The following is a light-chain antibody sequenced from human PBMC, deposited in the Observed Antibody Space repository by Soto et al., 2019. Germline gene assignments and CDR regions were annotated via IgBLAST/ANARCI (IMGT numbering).Light chain of an antibody. CDR2: EVS. Sequence: QSALTQPASVSGSPGQSITISCTGTSSDVGGYNYVSWYQQHPGKAPKLMISEVSSRPSGVSNRFSGSKSGNTASLTISGLQAEDEADYYCSSYTRSSTLVFGGGTKVNVL. CDR1: SSDVGGYNY. J-gene: IGLJ2*01. CDR3: SSYTRSSTLV. V-gene: IGLV2-14*01.